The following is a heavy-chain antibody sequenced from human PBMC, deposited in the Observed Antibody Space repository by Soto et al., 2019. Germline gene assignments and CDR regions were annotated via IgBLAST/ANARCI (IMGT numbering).Heavy chain of an antibody. CDR2: IIPIFGTA. V-gene: IGHV1-69*13. CDR3: ARDGVYSSSSGGSFGYYYYYGMDI. Sequence: SVKVSCKASGGTFSSYAISWVRQAPGQGLEWMGGIIPIFGTANYAQKFQGRVTITADESTSTAHMELSSLRSEDTAVYYCARDGVYSSSSGGSFGYYYYYGMDIWGQGTTVTVSS. J-gene: IGHJ6*02. CDR1: GGTFSSYA. D-gene: IGHD6-6*01.